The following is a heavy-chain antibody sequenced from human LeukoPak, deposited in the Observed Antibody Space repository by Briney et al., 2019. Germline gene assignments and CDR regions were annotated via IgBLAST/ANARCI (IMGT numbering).Heavy chain of an antibody. V-gene: IGHV4-39*07. D-gene: IGHD3-3*01. CDR1: GGSISSSSYY. Sequence: PSETLSLTCTVSGGSISSSSYYWGWIRQPPGKGLEWIGSIYYSGSTYYNPSLKSRVTISVDTSKNQFSLKLSSVTAADTAVYYCARDAIFTQSGEGFDYWGQGTLVTVSS. CDR3: ARDAIFTQSGEGFDY. CDR2: IYYSGST. J-gene: IGHJ4*02.